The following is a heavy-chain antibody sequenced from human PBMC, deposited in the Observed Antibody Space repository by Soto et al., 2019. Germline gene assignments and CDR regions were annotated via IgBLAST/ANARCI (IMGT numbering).Heavy chain of an antibody. J-gene: IGHJ6*02. CDR2: ISYDGSRK. Sequence: QVHLVASGGGVVQPGSSLRLSCAASEFTFRIFAMHWLRQSPGKGLEWVAVISYDGSRKADSVKGRFTVSRDNSWNTLYLQMNSLRAEDTAIYYCARGDREDIEEVVGVRPGEYSMDVWGQGTTVTVSS. CDR3: ARGDREDIEEVVGVRPGEYSMDV. CDR1: EFTFRIFA. V-gene: IGHV3-30-3*01. D-gene: IGHD1-26*01.